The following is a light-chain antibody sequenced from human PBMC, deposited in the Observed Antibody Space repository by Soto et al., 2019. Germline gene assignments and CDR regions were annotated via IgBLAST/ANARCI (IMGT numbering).Light chain of an antibody. Sequence: EIVLTQSPATLSLSPGERATLSCRASQRVSSYLAWYQQKPGQAPRLLIYDASNRATGIPARFSGSGSGTDFTLPISSLEPEDFAVYYCQQRSNWPPGYTFGQGTKLEIK. CDR2: DAS. J-gene: IGKJ2*01. CDR1: QRVSSY. CDR3: QQRSNWPPGYT. V-gene: IGKV3-11*01.